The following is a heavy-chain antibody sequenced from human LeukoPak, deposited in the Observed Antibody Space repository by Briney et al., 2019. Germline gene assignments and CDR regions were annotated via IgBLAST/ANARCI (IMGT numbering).Heavy chain of an antibody. V-gene: IGHV1-46*01. D-gene: IGHD6-19*01. CDR2: INPSGGST. CDR3: ALIAVAVPHFDY. J-gene: IGHJ4*02. Sequence: ASVKVSCKASGYTFTSYYMHWVRQAPGLGLEWMGIINPSGGSTSYAQKFQGRVTMTRDTSTSTVYMELSSLRSEDTAVYYCALIAVAVPHFDYWGQGTLVTVSS. CDR1: GYTFTSYY.